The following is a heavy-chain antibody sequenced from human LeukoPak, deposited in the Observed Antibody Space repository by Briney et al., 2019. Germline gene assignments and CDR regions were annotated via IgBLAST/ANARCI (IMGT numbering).Heavy chain of an antibody. Sequence: SETLSLTCTVSDGSISGYYWSWIRQPPGKGLEWIGYVYYTGSTNYNPSLESRVTISVDTSKNQFSLKLSSVTAADTAVYYCARAYSSSSFYFDYWGQGTLVTVSS. V-gene: IGHV4-59*01. CDR2: VYYTGST. J-gene: IGHJ4*02. CDR1: DGSISGYY. D-gene: IGHD6-6*01. CDR3: ARAYSSSSFYFDY.